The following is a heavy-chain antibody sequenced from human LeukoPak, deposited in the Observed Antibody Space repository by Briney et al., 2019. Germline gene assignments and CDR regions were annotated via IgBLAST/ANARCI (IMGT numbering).Heavy chain of an antibody. V-gene: IGHV4-38-2*02. CDR2: IYYSGST. CDR3: ARYFYYGSANDY. Sequence: PSETLSLTCTVSGYSISTGYYWGWIRQPPGKGLEWIGSIYYSGSTYYNPSLKSRVTISVDTSKNQFSLKLSSVTAADTAVYYCARYFYYGSANDYWGQGTLVTVSS. CDR1: GYSISTGYY. J-gene: IGHJ4*02. D-gene: IGHD3-10*01.